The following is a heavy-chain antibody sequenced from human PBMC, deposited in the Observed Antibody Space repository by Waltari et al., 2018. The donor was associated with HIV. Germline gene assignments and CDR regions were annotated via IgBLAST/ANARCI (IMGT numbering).Heavy chain of an antibody. CDR3: ATGVRYYGP. Sequence: EVLLTESGGRLIQTGGSLGLSCVASNFTISDRPVTWVRQASGGPLEWVAVIYPYDTTHYADSVRGRFTISRVRSRTSVLLLMNGLFADDTGIYYCATGVRYYGPWGQGTRVTVSS. D-gene: IGHD3-22*01. V-gene: IGHV3-66*03. CDR2: IYPYDTT. CDR1: NFTISDRP. J-gene: IGHJ5*02.